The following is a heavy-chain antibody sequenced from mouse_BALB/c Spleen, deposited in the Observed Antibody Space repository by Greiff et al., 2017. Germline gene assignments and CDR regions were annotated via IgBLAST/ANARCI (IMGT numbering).Heavy chain of an antibody. V-gene: IGHV1-63*02. CDR2: IYPGGGYT. J-gene: IGHJ4*01. CDR1: GYTFTNYW. CDR3: ARSRDPYAMDY. Sequence: QVQLQQSGAELVRPGTSVKISCKASGYTFTNYWLGWVKQRPGHGLDWIGDIYPGGGYTNYNEKFKGKATLTADTSSSTAYMQLSSLTSEDSAVYFCARSRDPYAMDYWGQGTSVTVSS.